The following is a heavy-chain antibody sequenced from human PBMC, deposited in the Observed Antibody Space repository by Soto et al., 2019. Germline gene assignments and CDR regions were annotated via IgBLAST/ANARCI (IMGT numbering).Heavy chain of an antibody. CDR1: GFTFSSYA. J-gene: IGHJ4*02. D-gene: IGHD2-15*01. CDR3: AKTDIVVVVSARHPFDY. V-gene: IGHV3-23*01. CDR2: MSGSGGST. Sequence: EVQLLESGGGLVQPGGSLRLSCAASGFTFSSYAMSWVRQAPGKGLEWVSAMSGSGGSTYYADSVKGRFTISRDNSKNTLYLQMNSLRAEDTAVYYCAKTDIVVVVSARHPFDYWGQGTLVTVSS.